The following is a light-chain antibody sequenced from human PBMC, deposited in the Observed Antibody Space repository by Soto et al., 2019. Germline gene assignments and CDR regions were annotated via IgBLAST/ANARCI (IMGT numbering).Light chain of an antibody. CDR2: YVT. Sequence: QSALTQPRSVSGTPGQSVTISCTGTSIDIGGYNYVTWYQQHPGKAPKLIIYYVTERPSGVPARFSGSKSGNTASLTISGLQTEDEADYYCCSYGGNYVLFGGGTKVTVL. CDR3: CSYGGNYVL. CDR1: SIDIGGYNY. V-gene: IGLV2-11*01. J-gene: IGLJ2*01.